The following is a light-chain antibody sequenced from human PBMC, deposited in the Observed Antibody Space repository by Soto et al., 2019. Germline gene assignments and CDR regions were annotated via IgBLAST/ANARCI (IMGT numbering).Light chain of an antibody. CDR2: EVT. J-gene: IGLJ1*01. V-gene: IGLV2-14*01. Sequence: QSALTQPASVSGSPGQSITISCTGTISDVGGHGYVSWYQQHPGKAPKLMIYEVTYRPSGVSDRFSGSQSGNPASLTISGLQSEDEADYSCFSFSSHGSQYVFGTGTTLPVL. CDR3: FSFSSHGSQYV. CDR1: ISDVGGHGY.